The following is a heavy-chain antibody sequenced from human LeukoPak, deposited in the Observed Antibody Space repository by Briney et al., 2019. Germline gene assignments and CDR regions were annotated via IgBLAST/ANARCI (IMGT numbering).Heavy chain of an antibody. J-gene: IGHJ4*02. D-gene: IGHD3-22*01. CDR2: IYYSGST. Sequence: SETLSLTCTVSGGSISSSSYYWGWIRQPPGKGLEWIGSIYYSGSTYYNPSLKSRVTISVDTSKNQFSLKLSSVTAADTAVYYCARYYDSCQFDYWGQGTLVTVSS. V-gene: IGHV4-39*07. CDR1: GGSISSSSYY. CDR3: ARYYDSCQFDY.